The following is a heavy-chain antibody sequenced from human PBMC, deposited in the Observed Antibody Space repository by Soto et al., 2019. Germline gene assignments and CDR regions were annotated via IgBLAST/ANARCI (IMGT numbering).Heavy chain of an antibody. CDR3: ASAAGRRTFGTKRYYLKS. V-gene: IGHV4-34*01. CDR1: GGSLSDFY. D-gene: IGHD3-9*01. Sequence: SETLSLTCAVYGGSLSDFYWSWIRQPPGKGLEWIGETNDRGNTKYNPSVEGRVTISLGTSRNQLSLRVTSMTAADRGVYYCASAAGRRTFGTKRYYLKSWGQGTQVTFCS. J-gene: IGHJ5*02. CDR2: TNDRGNT.